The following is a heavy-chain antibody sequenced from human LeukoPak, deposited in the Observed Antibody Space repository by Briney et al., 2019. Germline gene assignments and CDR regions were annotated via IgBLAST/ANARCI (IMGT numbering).Heavy chain of an antibody. V-gene: IGHV4-38-2*01. J-gene: IGHJ6*03. CDR1: AYSISSGYY. CDR3: ARHSGLSHYQLLWDYYYYYMDV. D-gene: IGHD2-2*01. Sequence: PSETLSLTCPVSAYSISSGYYWGWIRQPPGKGLEWIGSIYHSGSTYYNPSLKSRVTISVDTSKNQFSLKLSSVTAADTAVYYCARHSGLSHYQLLWDYYYYYMDVWGKGTTVTVSS. CDR2: IYHSGST.